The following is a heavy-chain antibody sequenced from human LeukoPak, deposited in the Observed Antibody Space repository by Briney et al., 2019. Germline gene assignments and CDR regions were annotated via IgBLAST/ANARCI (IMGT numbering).Heavy chain of an antibody. V-gene: IGHV4-38-2*02. Sequence: TSETLSLTCTVSGYSINSGYYWVWIRQPPGKGLEWIGSIYRSGSTNYNPSLKSRVTISVDKSKNQFSLKLSSVTAADTAIYYCASARWDYWGQGTMVTVSS. CDR3: ASARWDY. CDR2: IYRSGST. J-gene: IGHJ4*02. CDR1: GYSINSGYY.